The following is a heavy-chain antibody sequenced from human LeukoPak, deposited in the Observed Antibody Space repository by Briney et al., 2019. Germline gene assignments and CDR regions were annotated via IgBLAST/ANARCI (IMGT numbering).Heavy chain of an antibody. CDR2: IYSGGST. Sequence: PGGSLRLSCAASGFTVSSNYMSWVRQAPGKGLEWVSVIYSGGSTYYADSVKGRFTISRDNSKNTLYLQMNSLRAEDTAVYYCAKDINIYSDGIDYWGQGTLVTVSS. CDR3: AKDINIYSDGIDY. D-gene: IGHD3-10*01. J-gene: IGHJ4*02. V-gene: IGHV3-66*02. CDR1: GFTVSSNY.